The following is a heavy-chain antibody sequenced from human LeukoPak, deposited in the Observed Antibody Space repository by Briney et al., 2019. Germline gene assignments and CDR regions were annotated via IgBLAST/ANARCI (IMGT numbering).Heavy chain of an antibody. D-gene: IGHD3-3*02. CDR3: ARHVPHSEGYLDY. Sequence: PSETLSLTCTVSGGSISSYYWSWIRQPPGKGLEWIGYIYYRGSTNYNPSLKSRVTISVDTSNNRFSLKLSSVTAADTAVYYCARHVPHSEGYLDYWGQGTLVTVSS. CDR2: IYYRGST. J-gene: IGHJ4*02. V-gene: IGHV4-59*08. CDR1: GGSISSYY.